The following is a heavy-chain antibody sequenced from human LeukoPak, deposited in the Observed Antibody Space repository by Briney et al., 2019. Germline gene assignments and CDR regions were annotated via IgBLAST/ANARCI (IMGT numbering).Heavy chain of an antibody. V-gene: IGHV3-33*03. D-gene: IGHD3-22*01. CDR3: AKGKEGDYYDSSGYGAFDI. CDR1: GFTFSNYG. Sequence: GGSLRLSCAASGFTFSNYGMHWVRQAPGKGMEWVAVIWYEGNNKYYVDSVKGRFTISRDNAKNSLYLQMNSLRAEDTALYYCAKGKEGDYYDSSGYGAFDIWGQGTMVTVSS. J-gene: IGHJ3*02. CDR2: IWYEGNNK.